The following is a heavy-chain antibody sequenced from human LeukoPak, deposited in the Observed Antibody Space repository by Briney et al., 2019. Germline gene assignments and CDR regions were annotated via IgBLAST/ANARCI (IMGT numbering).Heavy chain of an antibody. CDR1: GFTFSSYS. Sequence: GGSLRLSCAASGFTFSSYSMNWVRQAPGKGLEWVSSISSSSSYIYYADSVKGRFTISRDNAKNSLYLQMNSLRAEDTAVYYCAREQVAEEPYYFDYWGQGTLVTVSS. CDR2: ISSSSSYI. V-gene: IGHV3-21*01. J-gene: IGHJ4*02. CDR3: AREQVAEEPYYFDY. D-gene: IGHD6-19*01.